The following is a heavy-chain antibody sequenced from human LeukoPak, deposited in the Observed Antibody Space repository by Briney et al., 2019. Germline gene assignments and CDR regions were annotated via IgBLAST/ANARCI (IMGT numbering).Heavy chain of an antibody. CDR3: AREVPYGYYYDSSWYFDL. CDR2: ISSSSSYT. J-gene: IGHJ2*01. CDR1: GFTFSDYY. D-gene: IGHD3-22*01. V-gene: IGHV3-11*06. Sequence: GGSLILSCAASGFTFSDYYMSWIRQAPGKGLEWVSYISSSSSYTNYADSVKGRFTISRDNSKNTLYLQVNSLRAEDTAVYYCAREVPYGYYYDSSWYFDLWGRGTLVTVSS.